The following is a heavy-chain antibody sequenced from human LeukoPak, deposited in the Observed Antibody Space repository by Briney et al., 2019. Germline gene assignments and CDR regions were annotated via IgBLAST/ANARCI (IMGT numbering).Heavy chain of an antibody. D-gene: IGHD4-17*01. CDR2: IRGDATT. CDR3: ARRRGGYGEGEFDY. CDR1: GFTASSKY. Sequence: GGSLRLSCTTSGFTASSKYMSWVRQAPGKGLEWVSFIRGDATTAYADSVQGRFTISRDDSKNTLYLQMDSLRVEDTAVYYCARRRGGYGEGEFDYWGQGTLVTVSS. V-gene: IGHV3-66*04. J-gene: IGHJ4*02.